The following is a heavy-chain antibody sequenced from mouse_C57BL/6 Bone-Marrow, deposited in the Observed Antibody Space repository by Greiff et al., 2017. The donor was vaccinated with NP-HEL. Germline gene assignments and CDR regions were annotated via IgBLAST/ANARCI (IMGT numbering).Heavy chain of an antibody. CDR3: ARGLDY. V-gene: IGHV1-52*01. CDR2: IDPSDSET. Sequence: QVQLQQPGAELVRPGSSVKLSCKASGYTFTSYWMHWVKQRPIQGLEWIGNIDPSDSETPYNQKFKDKATLTVDKSSSTAYMQLSSLTSEDSAVYYWARGLDYWGQGTTLTVSS. J-gene: IGHJ2*01. CDR1: GYTFTSYW.